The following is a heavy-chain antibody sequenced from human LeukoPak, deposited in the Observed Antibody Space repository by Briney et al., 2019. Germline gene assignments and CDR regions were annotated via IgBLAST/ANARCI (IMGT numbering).Heavy chain of an antibody. D-gene: IGHD3-10*01. V-gene: IGHV4-39*01. J-gene: IGHJ4*02. CDR2: IYYTGTT. Sequence: SETLSLTCTVSGGSISSSLYHWGWIRQSPGKNLEWLGSIYYTGTTHYNPSLKSRVTISVDTSKNQFSLKLSSVTAADTAVYYCARSASRITMVRGVIPFDYWGQGTLVTVSS. CDR3: ARSASRITMVRGVIPFDY. CDR1: GGSISSSLYH.